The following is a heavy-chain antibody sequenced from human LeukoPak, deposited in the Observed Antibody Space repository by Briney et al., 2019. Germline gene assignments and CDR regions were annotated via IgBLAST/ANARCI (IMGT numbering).Heavy chain of an antibody. CDR1: GFTVSDNY. D-gene: IGHD6-13*01. Sequence: PGGSLRLSCAASGFTVSDNYMSWVRQAPGKGLEWVSVMYSRGDTYYANSVKGRFTFSRDISKNTLYLQMDGLRNEDTAIYYCARDAPQVPAAGVLASWGQGTLVIVSS. CDR3: ARDAPQVPAAGVLAS. J-gene: IGHJ5*02. V-gene: IGHV3-53*01. CDR2: MYSRGDT.